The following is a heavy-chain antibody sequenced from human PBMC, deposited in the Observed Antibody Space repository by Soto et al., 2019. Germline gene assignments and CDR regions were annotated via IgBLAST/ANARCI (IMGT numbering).Heavy chain of an antibody. CDR2: ISYDGSNK. CDR3: ARDSGRYLYYYYYGMDV. D-gene: IGHD3-10*01. CDR1: GFTFSSYA. V-gene: IGHV3-30-3*01. Sequence: PGGSLRLSCAASGFTFSSYAMHWVRQAPGKGLEWVAVISYDGSNKYYADSVKGRFTISRDNSKNTLYLQMNSLRAEDTAAYYCARDSGRYLYYYYYGMDVWGQGXTVTVSS. J-gene: IGHJ6*02.